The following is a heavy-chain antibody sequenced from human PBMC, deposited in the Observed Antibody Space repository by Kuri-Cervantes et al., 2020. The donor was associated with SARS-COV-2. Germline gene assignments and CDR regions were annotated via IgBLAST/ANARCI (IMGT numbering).Heavy chain of an antibody. CDR2: IKQDGSEK. CDR1: GFTFSSYW. CDR3: ARRKGGGSWYYYYGMDV. D-gene: IGHD2-15*01. Sequence: GESLKISCAASGFTFSSYWMSWVRQAPGKGLEWVANIKQDGSEKYYVDSVKGRFTISRDSAKNSLYLQMNSLRAEDTAVYYCARRKGGGSWYYYYGMDVWGQGTTVTVSS. V-gene: IGHV3-7*01. J-gene: IGHJ6*02.